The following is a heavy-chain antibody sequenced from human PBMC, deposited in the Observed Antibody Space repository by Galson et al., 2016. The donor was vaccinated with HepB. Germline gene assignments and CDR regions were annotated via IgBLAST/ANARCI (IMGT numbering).Heavy chain of an antibody. CDR3: VQDSDTGWSYPHY. V-gene: IGHV3-33*06. CDR1: GFNFKNYG. CDR2: IFHDGSEL. Sequence: SLRLSCAGSGFNFKNYGMHWVRQAPGKGLEWVAVIFHDGSELYYADSVKGRFTISRDNSRNTVDLKMNSLRVEDPAVYSCVQDSDTGWSYPHYWGQGTLVTVSS. J-gene: IGHJ4*02. D-gene: IGHD2-15*01.